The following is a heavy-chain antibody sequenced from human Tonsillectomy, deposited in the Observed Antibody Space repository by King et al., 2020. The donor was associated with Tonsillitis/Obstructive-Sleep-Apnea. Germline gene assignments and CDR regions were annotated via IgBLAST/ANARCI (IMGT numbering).Heavy chain of an antibody. CDR1: GASINSIY. Sequence: VPLQESGPGLVKPSETLSLNCTVSGASINSIYFSWVRQPPGKGLEWIGYISSSGTTDYNFSLKRRVTISVDTSKTQFSLSLTSVTPADAAVYYCAGSETYSSAFDIWGPGTMVTVSS. J-gene: IGHJ3*02. V-gene: IGHV4-59*01. D-gene: IGHD6-19*01. CDR3: AGSETYSSAFDI. CDR2: ISSSGTT.